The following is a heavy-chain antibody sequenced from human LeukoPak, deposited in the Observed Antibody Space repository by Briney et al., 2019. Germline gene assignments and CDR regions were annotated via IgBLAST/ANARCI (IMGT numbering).Heavy chain of an antibody. Sequence: GGSLRLSCAASGFTFSSYSINWVRQAPGKGLEWVSCVSSTSSFIYYADSVKGRFTISRDNAKNSLYLQMNSLRTDDTALYYCAKDVDDSRGYYYVFENWGQGTLVTVSP. V-gene: IGHV3-21*04. J-gene: IGHJ4*02. CDR2: VSSTSSFI. D-gene: IGHD3-22*01. CDR1: GFTFSSYS. CDR3: AKDVDDSRGYYYVFEN.